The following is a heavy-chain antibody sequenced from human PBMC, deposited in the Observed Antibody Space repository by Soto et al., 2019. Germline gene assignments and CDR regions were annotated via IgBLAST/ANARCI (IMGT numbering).Heavy chain of an antibody. CDR3: ARHFIVPAAMGNNWFDP. V-gene: IGHV4-39*01. D-gene: IGHD2-2*01. CDR1: GGSISSSSYF. CDR2: IYYSGKT. J-gene: IGHJ5*02. Sequence: TSETLSLTCTVSGGSISSSSYFWAWIRQPPGTGLEWIGTIYYSGKTYYNPSLKSRVTISVDTSKNHFSLRLSSVTAADTAVYYCARHFIVPAAMGNNWFDPWGQGTLVTVSS.